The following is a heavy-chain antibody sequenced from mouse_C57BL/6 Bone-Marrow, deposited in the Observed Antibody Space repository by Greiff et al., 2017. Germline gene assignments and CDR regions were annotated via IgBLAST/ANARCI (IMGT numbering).Heavy chain of an antibody. J-gene: IGHJ3*01. CDR3: AKLGWDYGFFAD. V-gene: IGHV2-5*01. CDR1: GFSLTSSG. CDR2: LWRGGST. Sequence: VQLQQSGPGLVQPSQSLSITCTVSGFSLTSSGVHWVRQSPGKGLGWLGVLWRGGSTDYNAAFMSRLSITKDNSKRQVFLKMNILQADDTAIYYCAKLGWDYGFFADWGQGTLVTVSA. D-gene: IGHD2-4*01.